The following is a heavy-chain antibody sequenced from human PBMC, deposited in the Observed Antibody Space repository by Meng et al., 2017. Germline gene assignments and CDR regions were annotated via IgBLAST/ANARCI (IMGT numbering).Heavy chain of an antibody. Sequence: SVKVSCKASGGTFSSYTISWVRQAPGQGLEWMGRIIPILGIANYAQKFQGRVTMTRDTSTSTVYMELSSLRSEDTAVYYCARDPYYYGSGSHNFDYWGQGTLVTVSS. D-gene: IGHD3-10*01. V-gene: IGHV1-69*04. J-gene: IGHJ4*02. CDR1: GGTFSSYT. CDR2: IIPILGIA. CDR3: ARDPYYYGSGSHNFDY.